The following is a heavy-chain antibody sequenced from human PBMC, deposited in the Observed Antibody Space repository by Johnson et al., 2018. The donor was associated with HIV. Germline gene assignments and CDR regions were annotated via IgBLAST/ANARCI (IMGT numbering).Heavy chain of an antibody. J-gene: IGHJ3*02. V-gene: IGHV3-23*04. CDR1: GFTFSSYA. Sequence: VQLVEFGGGLVQPGGSLRLSCAASGFTFSSYAMAWVRQAPGKGLEWVSTISGSGSSTHYADSVKGRFTISRDNSRNTMYLQMNSLRAEDTAVYYCAKERGYDSSGYNRWYVPDAFDIWGQGTMVTVSS. CDR2: ISGSGSST. CDR3: AKERGYDSSGYNRWYVPDAFDI. D-gene: IGHD3-22*01.